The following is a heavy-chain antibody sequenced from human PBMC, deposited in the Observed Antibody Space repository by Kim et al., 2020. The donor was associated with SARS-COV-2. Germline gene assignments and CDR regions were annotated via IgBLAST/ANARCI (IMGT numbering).Heavy chain of an antibody. Sequence: SETLSLTCAVYGGSFSGYFWSWIRQPPGKGLEWIGEINHSGSTSYNPSLKSRVTISVDTSKNQFSLRLSSVTAADTAVYFCARGVGGGYSYYYYGMDVWGQGTTVTVSS. D-gene: IGHD2-15*01. CDR3: ARGVGGGYSYYYYGMDV. CDR1: GGSFSGYF. CDR2: INHSGST. V-gene: IGHV4-34*01. J-gene: IGHJ6*02.